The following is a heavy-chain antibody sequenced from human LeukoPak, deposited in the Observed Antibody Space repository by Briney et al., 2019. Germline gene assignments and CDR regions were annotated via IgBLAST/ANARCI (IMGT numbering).Heavy chain of an antibody. D-gene: IGHD1-26*01. V-gene: IGHV3-21*04. CDR1: GFTFSSYS. CDR3: AKKAQYNGNYPLDY. CDR2: ISSSSSYI. J-gene: IGHJ4*02. Sequence: GGSLRLSCAASGFTFSSYSMNWVRQAPGKGLEWVSSISSSSSYIYYADSVKGRFTISRDNSKNTLYPQMNSLRAEDTALYFCAKKAQYNGNYPLDYWGQGTLVTVSS.